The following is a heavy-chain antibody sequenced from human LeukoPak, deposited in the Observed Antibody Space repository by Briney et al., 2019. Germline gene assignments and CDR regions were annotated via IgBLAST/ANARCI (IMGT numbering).Heavy chain of an antibody. D-gene: IGHD3-22*01. CDR1: GFTFNIYA. Sequence: PGGSLRLSWAACGFTFNIYAMSWVRLAPGKGLQWVASMWGSAGCTFYTDSVKGRFTISRDNSNNTLYLEMNSLRAEDTAIYYCARDRPNYHESNGHYYERDGDHWGQGTLVTVSS. CDR3: ARDRPNYHESNGHYYERDGDH. CDR2: MWGSAGCT. J-gene: IGHJ5*02. V-gene: IGHV3-23*01.